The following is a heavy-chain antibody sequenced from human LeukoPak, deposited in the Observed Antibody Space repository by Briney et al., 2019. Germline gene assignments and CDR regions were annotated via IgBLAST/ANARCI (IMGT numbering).Heavy chain of an antibody. D-gene: IGHD3-16*02. Sequence: GGSLRLSCAASGFTFSSYAMSWVRQAPGKGLEWVSTIINSGTNTYYVDSVKGRFTISRDNSKNTLYLQMNSLRAEDTAVYYCARRALGELSLSHLDYWGQGTLVTVSS. V-gene: IGHV3-23*01. CDR2: IINSGTNT. J-gene: IGHJ4*02. CDR1: GFTFSSYA. CDR3: ARRALGELSLSHLDY.